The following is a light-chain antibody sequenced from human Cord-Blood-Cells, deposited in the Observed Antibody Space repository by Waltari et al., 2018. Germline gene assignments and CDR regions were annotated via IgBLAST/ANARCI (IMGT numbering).Light chain of an antibody. CDR2: EVS. CDR3: SSYTSSSTWV. CDR1: SSDVGRYNY. J-gene: IGLJ3*02. Sequence: QSALTPPASVSGSPGQSITISCIGTSSDVGRYNYVSWYQQHPGNAPKLMIYEVSNRPSGVSNRFSGSKSGNTASLTISGLQAEDEADYYCSSYTSSSTWVFGGGTKLTVL. V-gene: IGLV2-14*01.